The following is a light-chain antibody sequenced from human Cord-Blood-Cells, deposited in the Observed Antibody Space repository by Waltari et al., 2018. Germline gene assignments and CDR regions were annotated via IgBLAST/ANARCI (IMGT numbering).Light chain of an antibody. J-gene: IGLJ2*01. CDR2: EGS. V-gene: IGLV2-23*01. Sequence: QSALTQPAPVSGSPGQSFTISRTGTSSDVGSYNLVSWYQQHPGKAPKLMIYEGSKRPSGVSNRFSGSKSGNTASLTISGLQAEDEADYYCCSYAGSSTVVFGGGTKLTVL. CDR1: SSDVGSYNL. CDR3: CSYAGSSTVV.